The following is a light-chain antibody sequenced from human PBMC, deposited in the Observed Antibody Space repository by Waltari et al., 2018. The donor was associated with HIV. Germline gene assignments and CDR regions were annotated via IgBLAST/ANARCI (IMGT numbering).Light chain of an antibody. CDR1: QSISSW. CDR2: KAS. CDR3: QQYHSYSFT. Sequence: DIQMTQSPSTLSASVGDRVTITCRASQSISSWLAWYQQKPGKAPKLLIYKASSLEGGVPSRFGGSGSGTEFTLTISSLQPDDFATYYCQQYHSYSFTFGPGTKVDIK. J-gene: IGKJ3*01. V-gene: IGKV1-5*03.